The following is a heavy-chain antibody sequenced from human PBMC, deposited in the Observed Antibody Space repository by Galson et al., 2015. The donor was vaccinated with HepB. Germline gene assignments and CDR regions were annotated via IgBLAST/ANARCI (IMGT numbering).Heavy chain of an antibody. CDR3: VATPQGYGMDV. J-gene: IGHJ6*04. CDR2: INPSDSYT. V-gene: IGHV5-10-1*01. Sequence: QSGAEVKKPGESLRISCQGSGYTFTNYWISWVRQKPGKGLEWMLNINPSDSYTNYNPSFQGHVSISADKSINTAYLQWSSLQASDTAMYYCVATPQGYGMDVWGKGTTVIVSS. CDR1: GYTFTNYW.